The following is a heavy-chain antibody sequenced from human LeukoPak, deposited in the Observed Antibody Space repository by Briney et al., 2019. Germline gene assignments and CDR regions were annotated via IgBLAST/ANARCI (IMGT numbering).Heavy chain of an antibody. V-gene: IGHV3-23*01. CDR1: GFTFSNSA. Sequence: SGGSLRPSSAASGFTFSNSAMSWVRQAPGKGLEWVSVISGSGGSTYYADSVKGRFTLSRDNSKKTLYLQMNSLRAGDTVVCDCAVYDGGFFEYWGQGTLVTVSS. D-gene: IGHD3-22*01. J-gene: IGHJ4*02. CDR3: AVYDGGFFEY. CDR2: ISGSGGST.